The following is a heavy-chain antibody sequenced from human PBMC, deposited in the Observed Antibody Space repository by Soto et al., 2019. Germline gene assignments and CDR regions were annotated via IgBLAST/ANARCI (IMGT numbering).Heavy chain of an antibody. CDR2: MNPNSGNT. CDR1: GYTFTSYD. CDR3: ARVTREPAALELYYYNGMDV. J-gene: IGHJ6*02. Sequence: QVQLVQSGAEVKKPGASVKVSCKASGYTFTSYDINWVRQATGQGLEWMGWMNPNSGNTGYAQKFQGRVTMTRNTSISTAYMELSSLRSEDTAVYYCARVTREPAALELYYYNGMDVWGQGTTVTVS. D-gene: IGHD2-2*01. V-gene: IGHV1-8*01.